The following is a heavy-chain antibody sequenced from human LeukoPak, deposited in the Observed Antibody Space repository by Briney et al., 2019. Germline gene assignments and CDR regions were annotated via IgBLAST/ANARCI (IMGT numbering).Heavy chain of an antibody. Sequence: VASVKVSCKASGGTFSSYAISWVRQAPGQGLEWMGWINPNSGGTNYAQKFQGRVTMTRDTSISTAYMELSRLRSDDTAVYYCARRGSQLLSYWFDPWGQGTLVTVSS. CDR2: INPNSGGT. CDR1: GGTFSSYA. V-gene: IGHV1-2*02. CDR3: ARRGSQLLSYWFDP. D-gene: IGHD2-2*01. J-gene: IGHJ5*02.